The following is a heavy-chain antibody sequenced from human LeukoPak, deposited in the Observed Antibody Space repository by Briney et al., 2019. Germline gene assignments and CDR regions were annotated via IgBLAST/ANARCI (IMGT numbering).Heavy chain of an antibody. Sequence: GGSLRLSCAASGFTFSSYAMSWVRQAPGKGLEWVSAISGSGGSTYYADSVKGRFTISRDNSKNTLYLQMNSLRAEDTAVYYRAKSIVGATYNWFDPWGQGTLVTVSS. V-gene: IGHV3-23*01. CDR2: ISGSGGST. D-gene: IGHD1-26*01. CDR3: AKSIVGATYNWFDP. J-gene: IGHJ5*02. CDR1: GFTFSSYA.